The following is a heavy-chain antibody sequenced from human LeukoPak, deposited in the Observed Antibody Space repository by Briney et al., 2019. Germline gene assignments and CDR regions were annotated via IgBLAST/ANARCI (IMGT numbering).Heavy chain of an antibody. Sequence: ASVQVSCKASGYTFTSYYMHWVRQAPGQGLEWMGIINPSGGSTSYAQKFQGRVTMTRDTSTSTVYMELSSLRSEDTAVYYCARIAVAGTLDYWGQGTLVTVSS. CDR2: INPSGGST. CDR1: GYTFTSYY. J-gene: IGHJ4*02. CDR3: ARIAVAGTLDY. D-gene: IGHD6-19*01. V-gene: IGHV1-46*01.